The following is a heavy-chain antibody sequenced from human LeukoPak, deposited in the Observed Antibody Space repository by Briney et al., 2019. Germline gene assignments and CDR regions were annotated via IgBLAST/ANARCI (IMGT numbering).Heavy chain of an antibody. Sequence: HPGGSLRLSCAASGFTFDDYAMHWVRQAPGKGLEWVSGISWNSGIIGQADSVKGRFTISRDNAKSSLYLQMNSLRPEDMALYYCTKDNRGRISDGGAFDIWGQGTMVTVSS. V-gene: IGHV3-9*03. D-gene: IGHD5-18*01. CDR2: ISWNSGII. J-gene: IGHJ3*02. CDR1: GFTFDDYA. CDR3: TKDNRGRISDGGAFDI.